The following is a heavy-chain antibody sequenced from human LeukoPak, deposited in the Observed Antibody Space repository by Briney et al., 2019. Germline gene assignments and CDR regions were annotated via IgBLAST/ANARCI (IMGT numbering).Heavy chain of an antibody. J-gene: IGHJ4*02. D-gene: IGHD3-22*01. Sequence: KPSETLSLTCTVSGGSISRYSWSWIRQPPGKGLEWIGYIYYSGSSNYNPSLKSRVTISLDTSKNQFSLKLSSVTAADTAVYYCARETYDSSGYLYWGQGTLVTVSS. V-gene: IGHV4-59*01. CDR3: ARETYDSSGYLY. CDR2: IYYSGSS. CDR1: GGSISRYS.